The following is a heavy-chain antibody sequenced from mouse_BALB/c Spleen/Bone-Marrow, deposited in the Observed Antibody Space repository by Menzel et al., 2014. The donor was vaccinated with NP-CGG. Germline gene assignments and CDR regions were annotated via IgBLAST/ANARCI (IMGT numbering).Heavy chain of an antibody. V-gene: IGHV1-69*02. D-gene: IGHD3-1*01. CDR2: IDPSDRYT. CDR3: ARRELGPRWFTY. J-gene: IGHJ3*01. CDR1: GYTFTSYW. Sequence: VQLQQSGAEFVKPGASVKLSCKASGYTFTSYWMHWVKQRPGQGLEWIGEIDPSDRYTNYNQKFKGKATLTVDKSSSTAYMQLSSLTSEDSAVYYCARRELGPRWFTYWGQGTLVTVSA.